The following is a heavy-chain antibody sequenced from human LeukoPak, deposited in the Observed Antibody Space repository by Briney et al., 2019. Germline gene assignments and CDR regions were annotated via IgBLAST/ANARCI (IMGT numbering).Heavy chain of an antibody. CDR2: IYTSGST. CDR3: SRVYCGGDCYQFDP. J-gene: IGHJ5*02. CDR1: GGSISSGSYY. V-gene: IGHV4-61*02. D-gene: IGHD2-21*02. Sequence: SQTLSLTCTVSGGSISSGSYYWNWIRQPAGKGLEWIGRIYTSGSTNYNPSLKSRVTISVDTSKNQFSLKLSSVTAADTAAYYCSRVYCGGDCYQFDPWGQGTLVTVSS.